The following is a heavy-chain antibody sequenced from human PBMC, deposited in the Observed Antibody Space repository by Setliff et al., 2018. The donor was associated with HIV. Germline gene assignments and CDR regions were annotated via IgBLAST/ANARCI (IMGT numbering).Heavy chain of an antibody. CDR1: GYSISSGYY. CDR3: ARKVGGDFDY. J-gene: IGHJ4*02. Sequence: SETLSLTCAVSGYSISSGYYWGWIRQPPGKGLEWIGTIYHSGSTNYNPSLKSRVTISVDTSKNQFSLKLNSMTAADTAVYFCARKVGGDFDYWGQGTLVTVSS. CDR2: IYHSGST. V-gene: IGHV4-38-2*01. D-gene: IGHD4-17*01.